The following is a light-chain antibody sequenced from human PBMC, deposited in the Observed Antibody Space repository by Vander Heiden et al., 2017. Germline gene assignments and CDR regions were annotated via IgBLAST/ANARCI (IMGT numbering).Light chain of an antibody. CDR1: SSDVGSYNL. CDR2: EGS. Sequence: QSALTQHASVSGSPGQPITISCTGTSSDVGSYNLVSWYQQHPGKAPKLMIYEGSKRPSGVSNRFSGSKSGNTASLTISGRQAEDEADYYCCSYAGSSTSVFGGGTKLTVL. CDR3: CSYAGSSTSV. V-gene: IGLV2-23*01. J-gene: IGLJ2*01.